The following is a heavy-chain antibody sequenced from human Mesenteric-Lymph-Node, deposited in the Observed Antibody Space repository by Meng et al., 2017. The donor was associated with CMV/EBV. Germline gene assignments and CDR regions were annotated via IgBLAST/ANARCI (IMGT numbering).Heavy chain of an antibody. CDR3: ARRGIFGADNDPRYFYGMDV. Sequence: ASVKVSCKASGYTFNAYGISWVRQAPGQGLEWMGWISGYNGDTNYLQKLQGRVTLTTDKSTSTAYMELRSLTSDDTAVYFCARRGIFGADNDPRYFYGMDVWGQGTTVTVSS. CDR1: GYTFNAYG. J-gene: IGHJ6*02. CDR2: ISGYNGDT. D-gene: IGHD3-3*01. V-gene: IGHV1-18*01.